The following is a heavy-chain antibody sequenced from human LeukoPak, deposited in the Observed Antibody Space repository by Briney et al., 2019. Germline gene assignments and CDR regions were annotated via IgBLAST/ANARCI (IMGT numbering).Heavy chain of an antibody. CDR2: ISSSSSTI. CDR1: GFTFSSYS. Sequence: PGGSLRLSCAASGFTFSSYSMNWVRQAPGKGLEWVSYISSSSSTIYYADSVKGRFTISRDNAKNSLYLQMNSLRAEDTAVYYCARASASDYFDYWGQGTLVTVSS. V-gene: IGHV3-48*01. J-gene: IGHJ4*02. CDR3: ARASASDYFDY. D-gene: IGHD2-15*01.